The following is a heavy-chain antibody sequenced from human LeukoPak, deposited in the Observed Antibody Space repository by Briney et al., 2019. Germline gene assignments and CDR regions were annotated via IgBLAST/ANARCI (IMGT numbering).Heavy chain of an antibody. CDR2: IYYSGST. Sequence: SETLSLTCTVSGGSISSGGYYWSWIRQHPGKGLEWIGYIYYSGSTYYNPSLKSRVTISVDTSKNQFSLKLSSVTAADTAVYYCARARYSCGWYLDYWGQGTLVTVSS. D-gene: IGHD6-19*01. CDR1: GGSISSGGYY. J-gene: IGHJ4*02. V-gene: IGHV4-31*03. CDR3: ARARYSCGWYLDY.